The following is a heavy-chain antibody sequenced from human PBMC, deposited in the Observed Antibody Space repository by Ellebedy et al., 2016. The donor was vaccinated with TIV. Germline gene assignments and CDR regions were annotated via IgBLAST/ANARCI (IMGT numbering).Heavy chain of an antibody. CDR2: IKQDGSEK. CDR1: GFSFSSYW. J-gene: IGHJ3*02. CDR3: ATDGSYGDYLSPTHAFVI. V-gene: IGHV3-7*01. D-gene: IGHD4-17*01. Sequence: GGSLRLSCGASGFSFSSYWMSWVRQAPGKGLEWVANIKQDGSEKYYVYSVKGRFTISRDNAKNSLYLHLNSLRAEDTAMYYCATDGSYGDYLSPTHAFVIWGQGTMVTVSS.